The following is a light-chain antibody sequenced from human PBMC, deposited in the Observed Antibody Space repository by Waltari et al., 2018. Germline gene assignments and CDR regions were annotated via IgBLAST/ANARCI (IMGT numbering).Light chain of an antibody. CDR3: QAWDNTAVV. Sequence: CYHQRPGRPPVLLIYQDAKRPSGIPERFSGSNSGNTATLTISGTQPIDDSDYYCQAWDNTAVVFGGGTRLTVL. J-gene: IGLJ2*01. CDR2: QDA. V-gene: IGLV3-1*01.